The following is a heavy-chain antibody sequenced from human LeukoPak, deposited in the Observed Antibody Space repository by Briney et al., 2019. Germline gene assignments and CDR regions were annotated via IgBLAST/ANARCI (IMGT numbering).Heavy chain of an antibody. D-gene: IGHD6-19*01. V-gene: IGHV3-48*01. Sequence: GGSLRLSCAASGFTFSSYSMNWVRQAPGKGLEWVSYISSSSSTIYYADSVKGRFTISRDNAKNSLYLQMNSLRAEDTAVYYCARTQWLVPQHFDYWGQGTLVTVSS. CDR1: GFTFSSYS. J-gene: IGHJ4*02. CDR2: ISSSSSTI. CDR3: ARTQWLVPQHFDY.